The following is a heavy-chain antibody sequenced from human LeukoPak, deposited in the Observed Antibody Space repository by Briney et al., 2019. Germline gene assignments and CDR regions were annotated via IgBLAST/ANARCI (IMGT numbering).Heavy chain of an antibody. CDR3: ARSTIAYCSSTSCYLSTVDY. CDR1: GYTFTSYG. CDR2: ISAYNGNT. D-gene: IGHD2-2*01. V-gene: IGHV1-18*01. J-gene: IGHJ4*02. Sequence: ASVKVSCKASGYTFTSYGISWVRQAPEQGLEWMGWISAYNGNTNYAQKLQGRVTMTTDTSTSTAYMELRSLRSDDTAVYYCARSTIAYCSSTSCYLSTVDYWGQGTLVTVSS.